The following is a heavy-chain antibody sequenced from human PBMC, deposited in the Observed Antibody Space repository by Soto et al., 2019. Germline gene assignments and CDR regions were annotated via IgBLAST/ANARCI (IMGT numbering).Heavy chain of an antibody. V-gene: IGHV1-58*01. CDR3: AADYYDTNGYYYDY. J-gene: IGHJ4*02. D-gene: IGHD3-22*01. CDR1: GFTFISSA. Sequence: SVKVSCKASGFTFISSAVQWVRQARGQRLEWIGWIVVVSGNTNYAQKFQERVTITRGMSTSTAYMELSSLRSEDTAVYYCAADYYDTNGYYYDYWGQGTLVTVSS. CDR2: IVVVSGNT.